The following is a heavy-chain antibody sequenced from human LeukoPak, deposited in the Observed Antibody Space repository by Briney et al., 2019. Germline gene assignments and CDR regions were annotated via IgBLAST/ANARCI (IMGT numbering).Heavy chain of an antibody. CDR1: GGSISSYY. CDR3: ARDSHYYGSGSSTRKYFDY. V-gene: IGHV4-4*07. CDR2: IYHSGST. Sequence: SETLSLTCTVSGGSISSYYWSWIRQPAGKGLEWIGSIYHSGSTYYNPSLKSRVTISVDTSKNQFSLKLSSVTAADTAVYYCARDSHYYGSGSSTRKYFDYWGQGTLVTVSS. J-gene: IGHJ4*02. D-gene: IGHD3-10*01.